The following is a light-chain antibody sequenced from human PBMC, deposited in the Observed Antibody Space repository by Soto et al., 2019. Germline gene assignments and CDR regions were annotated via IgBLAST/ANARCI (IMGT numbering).Light chain of an antibody. J-gene: IGLJ1*01. CDR3: TSYTAKNTLV. CDR2: DVN. V-gene: IGLV2-14*01. Sequence: QSALTQPASVSGSPGQSITSSCSGATSDIHDFNSISWYRHHPGQAPRLIVYDVNKRPSGISPRFSGSKSGLTASLTISGLQGEDEADYFCTSYTAKNTLVFGTGTKVTVL. CDR1: TSDIHDFNS.